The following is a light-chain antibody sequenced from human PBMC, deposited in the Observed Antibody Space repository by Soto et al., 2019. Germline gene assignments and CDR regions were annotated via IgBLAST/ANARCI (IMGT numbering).Light chain of an antibody. V-gene: IGLV1-47*02. CDR1: SSNIGTHY. Sequence: QSVVIQPPSLSGTPGQRITISCSGSSSNIGTHYVYWYQQVSGSAPKVVIHANHQRPSGVPDRFSGAKSGTSATLAISGLQSEDEAEYYCAVWDDGLNGPGMLFGGGTKLTVI. CDR2: ANH. J-gene: IGLJ2*01. CDR3: AVWDDGLNGPGML.